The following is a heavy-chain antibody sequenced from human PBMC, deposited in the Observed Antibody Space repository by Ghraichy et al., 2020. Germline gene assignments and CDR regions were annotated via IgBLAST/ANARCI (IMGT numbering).Heavy chain of an antibody. Sequence: TLSLTCTVSGGSISSGGYYWSWIRQHPGKGLEWIGYIYYSGSTYYNPSLKSRVTISVDTSKNQFSLKLSSVTAADTAVYYCARATYSSGWNFDYWGQGTLVTVSS. CDR3: ARATYSSGWNFDY. CDR1: GGSISSGGYY. V-gene: IGHV4-31*03. D-gene: IGHD6-19*01. CDR2: IYYSGST. J-gene: IGHJ4*02.